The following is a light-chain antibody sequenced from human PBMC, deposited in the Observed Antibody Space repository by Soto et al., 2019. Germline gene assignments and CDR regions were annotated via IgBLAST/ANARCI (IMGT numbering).Light chain of an antibody. V-gene: IGLV2-11*01. Sequence: QSALTQPRSVSGSPGQSVTISCTGTSSDVGGYNYVSWYQQHPGKAPKLMIYDVTKRPSGVPDRFSGSKSGNTASLTISGLRAEDEADYYCCSYAGSLLYVFGTGTKLTVL. CDR3: CSYAGSLLYV. J-gene: IGLJ1*01. CDR1: SSDVGGYNY. CDR2: DVT.